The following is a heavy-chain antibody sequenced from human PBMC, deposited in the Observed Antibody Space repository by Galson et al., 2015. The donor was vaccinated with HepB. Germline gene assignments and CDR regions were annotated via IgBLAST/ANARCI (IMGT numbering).Heavy chain of an antibody. CDR3: VHSQAGHRGSNFYGYSYMDV. V-gene: IGHV2-5*08. J-gene: IGHJ6*03. CDR2: IYWDDDK. D-gene: IGHD5-12*01. CDR1: GFSLTSTGMR. Sequence: PALVKPTQTLTLTCTFFGFSLTSTGMRVGWIRQPPGKALEWLALIYWDDDKRYRPSLQSRLTITKDPSKNQVLLTVTDLDPLDTGTYYCVHSQAGHRGSNFYGYSYMDVWGKGTTVSVSS.